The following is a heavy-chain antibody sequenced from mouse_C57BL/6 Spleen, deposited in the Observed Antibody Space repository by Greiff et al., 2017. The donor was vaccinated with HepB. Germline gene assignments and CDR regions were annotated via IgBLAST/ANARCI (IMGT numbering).Heavy chain of an antibody. CDR1: GYTFTSYW. CDR3: ARSGLGVYYDYTYYAMDY. D-gene: IGHD2-4*01. J-gene: IGHJ4*01. V-gene: IGHV1-61*01. CDR2: IYPSDSET. Sequence: QVQLQQPGAELVRPGSSVKLSCKASGYTFTSYWMDWVKQRPGQGLEWIGNIYPSDSETHYNQKFKDKATLTVDKSSSTAYMQLSSLTSEDSAVYYCARSGLGVYYDYTYYAMDYWGQGTSVTVSS.